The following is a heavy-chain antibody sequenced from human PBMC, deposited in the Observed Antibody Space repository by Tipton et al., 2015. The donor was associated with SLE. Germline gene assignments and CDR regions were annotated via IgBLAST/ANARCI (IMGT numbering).Heavy chain of an antibody. Sequence: GSLRLSCVASGFTFNNYNMHWVRQAPGKGLEWVSSISTFSSYIHFADSVKGRFSISRDNGKNSLYLQMSSLRVDDTGVYYCARDNNDYWGQGTLVTVSS. CDR1: GFTFNNYN. CDR3: ARDNNDY. CDR2: ISTFSSYI. D-gene: IGHD1/OR15-1a*01. J-gene: IGHJ4*02. V-gene: IGHV3-21*01.